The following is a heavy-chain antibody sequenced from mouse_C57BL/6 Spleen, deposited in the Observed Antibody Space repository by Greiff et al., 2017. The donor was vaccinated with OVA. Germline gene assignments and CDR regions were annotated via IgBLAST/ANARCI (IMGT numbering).Heavy chain of an antibody. CDR2: ISSGSSTI. D-gene: IGHD2-4*01. CDR3: ARPLYDYDEDYAMDY. V-gene: IGHV5-17*01. CDR1: GFTFSDYG. Sequence: EVQLVESGGGLVKPGGSLKLSCAASGFTFSDYGMHWVRQAPEKGLEWVAYISSGSSTIYYADTVKGRFTIARDNAKNTLFLQMTSLRSEDTAMYYCARPLYDYDEDYAMDYWGQGTSVTVSS. J-gene: IGHJ4*01.